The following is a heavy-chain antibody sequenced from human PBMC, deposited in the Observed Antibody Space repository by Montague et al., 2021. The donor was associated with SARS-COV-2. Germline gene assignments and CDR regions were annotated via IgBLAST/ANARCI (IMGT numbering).Heavy chain of an antibody. V-gene: IGHV4-61*02. J-gene: IGHJ5*02. D-gene: IGHD3-10*01. Sequence: TLSLTCIVSGDSMTSGRSFWSWIRQPAGKELERIGRIYTSGSTNYNPSLRSRVAISIDTAHNQVSLNLTSVTAADTAVYYCAKDGSTGGWFDPWGQGTLVTVSS. CDR3: AKDGSTGGWFDP. CDR1: GDSMTSGRSF. CDR2: IYTSGST.